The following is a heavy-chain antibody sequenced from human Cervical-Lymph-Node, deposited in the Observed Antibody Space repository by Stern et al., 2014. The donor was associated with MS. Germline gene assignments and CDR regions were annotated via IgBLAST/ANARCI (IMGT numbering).Heavy chain of an antibody. CDR1: GYNFNSYW. J-gene: IGHJ4*02. V-gene: IGHV5-51*01. CDR3: ARRPNWNYCDY. D-gene: IGHD1-1*01. CDR2: IYPGDSDT. Sequence: EVQLEESGAEVKKPGESLKISCKGSGYNFNSYWIGWVRQMPGKGLEWMGIIYPGDSDTRYSPSFQGQVTISADKSINTAYLQWSSLKASDTAMYYCARRPNWNYCDYWGQGTLVTVSS.